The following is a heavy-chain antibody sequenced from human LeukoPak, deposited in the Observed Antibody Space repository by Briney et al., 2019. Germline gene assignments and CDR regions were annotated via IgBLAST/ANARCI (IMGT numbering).Heavy chain of an antibody. Sequence: ASVKVSCKASGYTFTDYNTHWVRQAPGQGLEWMGWINPNSGGTDFVQKFQGRVTVTRDTSITTAYMEVNRLTSDDTAIYYCARGGHDYGAYWGQGTLVTVSS. CDR3: ARGGHDYGAY. CDR1: GYTFTDYN. CDR2: INPNSGGT. D-gene: IGHD4-17*01. J-gene: IGHJ4*02. V-gene: IGHV1-2*02.